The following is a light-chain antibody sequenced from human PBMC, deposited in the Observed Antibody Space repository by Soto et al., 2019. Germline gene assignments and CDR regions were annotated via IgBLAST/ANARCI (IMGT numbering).Light chain of an antibody. CDR3: SSYTTSTPFV. CDR1: RSDIGGYNY. Sequence: QSALTQPASVSGSPGQSITISCTGTRSDIGGYNYVSWYQQHPGKAPKLLLSALTHRPSGVSNRFSGSKSANTASLTISGLLFSDEAEYSCSSYTTSTPFVFGPGTQVPV. V-gene: IGLV2-14*03. CDR2: ALT. J-gene: IGLJ1*01.